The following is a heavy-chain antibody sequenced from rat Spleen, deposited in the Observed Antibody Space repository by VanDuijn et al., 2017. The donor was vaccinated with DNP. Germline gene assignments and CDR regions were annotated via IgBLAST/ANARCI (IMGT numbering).Heavy chain of an antibody. V-gene: IGHV5-7*01. D-gene: IGHD1-4*01. Sequence: EVQLVESGGGSVQPGRSMKLSCAASGFTFSNYDMAWVRQAPKKGLEWVATIIHDGSSIYYRDSVWGRFTISRDNAKSTLYLQMDSLRSEDTATYYCAGRPPPTRGPFDYWGRGVTVTVSS. CDR3: AGRPPPTRGPFDY. CDR1: GFTFSNYD. CDR2: IIHDGSSI. J-gene: IGHJ2*01.